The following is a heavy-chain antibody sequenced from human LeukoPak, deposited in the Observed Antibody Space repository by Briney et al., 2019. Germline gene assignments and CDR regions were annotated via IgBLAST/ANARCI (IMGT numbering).Heavy chain of an antibody. Sequence: SETLSLTCTVSGDSISSGSFYWSWIRQAAGKGLEWIGRFYTSGSTNYNPSLKSRVTMSVDTSKNQFSLKLSSVTAADTAVYYCARVLRGYSGYGPYDYFDYWGQGTLVTVSS. D-gene: IGHD5-12*01. CDR2: FYTSGST. V-gene: IGHV4-61*02. J-gene: IGHJ4*02. CDR1: GDSISSGSFY. CDR3: ARVLRGYSGYGPYDYFDY.